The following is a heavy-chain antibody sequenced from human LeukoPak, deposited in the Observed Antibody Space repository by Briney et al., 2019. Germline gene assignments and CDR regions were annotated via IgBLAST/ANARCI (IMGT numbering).Heavy chain of an antibody. V-gene: IGHV3-23*01. CDR3: AKDRDRSGRWAVP. Sequence: PGGSLRLSCAASGLTFSNYAMSWVRQAPGKGPEWVSAISGSGDSPYYADSARGRFTISRDNSKNTLYLQMNSLRVEDTAVYYCAKDRDRSGRWAVPWGQGTLVTVSS. D-gene: IGHD6-19*01. CDR2: ISGSGDSP. J-gene: IGHJ5*02. CDR1: GLTFSNYA.